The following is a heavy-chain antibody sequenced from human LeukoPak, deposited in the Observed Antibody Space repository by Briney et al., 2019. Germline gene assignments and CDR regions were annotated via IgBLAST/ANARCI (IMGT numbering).Heavy chain of an antibody. CDR2: INPSSGVI. CDR1: GYTFNGYY. J-gene: IGHJ4*02. CDR3: ARQPTGYSGGLDS. D-gene: IGHD6-19*01. Sequence: TSVKVSCKTSGYTFNGYYMYWVRQAPGQGLEWIGRINPSSGVITSPQRFQGRVTLTWDTSISTGYMEISRLRSDDTAVYFCARQPTGYSGGLDSWGQGTLVIVSS. V-gene: IGHV1-2*06.